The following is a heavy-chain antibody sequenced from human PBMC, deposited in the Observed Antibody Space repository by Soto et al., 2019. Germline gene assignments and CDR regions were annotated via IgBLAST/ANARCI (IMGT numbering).Heavy chain of an antibody. CDR1: GYTFTGHY. D-gene: IGHD1-26*01. V-gene: IGHV1-2*02. J-gene: IGHJ4*02. Sequence: ASVKVSCKASGYTFTGHYIHWVRQAPEQGPEWMGEIGPESGATRYAQRFQGRVTMSRDMSITTVYMELNNLSPDDTAVYYCGRGRSGQIVVFYWGQGTPVTVSS. CDR3: GRGRSGQIVVFY. CDR2: IGPESGAT.